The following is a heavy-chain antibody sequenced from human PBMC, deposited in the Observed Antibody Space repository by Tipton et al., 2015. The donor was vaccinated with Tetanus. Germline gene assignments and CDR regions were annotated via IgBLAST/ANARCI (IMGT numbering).Heavy chain of an antibody. Sequence: SLRLSCAASGFTFSSYGMHWVRQAPGKGLEWVAVISYDGSNKYYADSVKGRFTISRDNSKNTLYLQMNSLRAEDTAVYYCAKSIVSGTLDYWGQGTLVTVSS. D-gene: IGHD3-16*02. V-gene: IGHV3-30*18. CDR3: AKSIVSGTLDY. J-gene: IGHJ4*02. CDR1: GFTFSSYG. CDR2: ISYDGSNK.